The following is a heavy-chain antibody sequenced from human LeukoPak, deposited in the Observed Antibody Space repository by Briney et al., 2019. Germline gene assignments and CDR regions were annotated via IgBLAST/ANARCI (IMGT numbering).Heavy chain of an antibody. CDR3: RGTIVVVPAASYYYYYMDV. J-gene: IGHJ6*03. V-gene: IGHV3-30*04. CDR2: ISYDGSNK. CDR1: GFTFSSYA. Sequence: PGGSLRLSCAASGFTFSSYAMHWVRQAPGKGLEWVAVISYDGSNKYYADSVKGRFTISRDNSKNTLYLQMNSLRAEDTAVYYCRGTIVVVPAASYYYYYMDVWGKGTTVTVS. D-gene: IGHD2-2*01.